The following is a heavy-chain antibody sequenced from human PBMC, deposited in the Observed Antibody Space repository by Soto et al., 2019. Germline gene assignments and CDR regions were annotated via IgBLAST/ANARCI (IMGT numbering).Heavy chain of an antibody. CDR1: GFTFSSYA. CDR2: ISSNGGST. Sequence: GGSLRLSCSASGFTFSSYAMHWVRQAPGKGLEYVSAISSNGGSTYYADSVKGRFTISRDNSKNTLYLQMSSLRAEDTAVYYCVRTPWAAAPVYWGQGTLVTVSS. J-gene: IGHJ4*02. V-gene: IGHV3-64D*08. CDR3: VRTPWAAAPVY. D-gene: IGHD6-13*01.